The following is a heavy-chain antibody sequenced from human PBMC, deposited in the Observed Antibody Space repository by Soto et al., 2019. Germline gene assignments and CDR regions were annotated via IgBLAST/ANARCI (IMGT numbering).Heavy chain of an antibody. CDR2: IKKDGSEK. CDR1: GFTFSNFW. V-gene: IGHV3-7*01. J-gene: IGHJ4*02. Sequence: QVVESGGGLVQPGGSLRLSCAASGFTFSNFWMAWVRQAPGKGLEWVADIKKDGSEKYYLDSVRGRFTISRDNAENSLSLQMNSLRAEDTGVYYCTLGNFGVWGQGTLVTVSS. D-gene: IGHD3-10*01. CDR3: TLGNFGV.